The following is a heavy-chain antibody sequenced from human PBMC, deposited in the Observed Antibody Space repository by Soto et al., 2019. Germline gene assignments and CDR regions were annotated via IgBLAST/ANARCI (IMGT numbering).Heavy chain of an antibody. D-gene: IGHD1-7*01. CDR1: GFTFSSYE. CDR2: ISSSGSTI. J-gene: IGHJ4*02. V-gene: IGHV3-48*03. Sequence: GGSLRLSCAASGFTFSSYEMNWVHQAPGKGLEWVSYISSSGSTIYYADSVKGRFTISRDNAKNSLYLQMNSLRAEDTAVYYCERDLGGTAFGYWGQGTLVTVSS. CDR3: ERDLGGTAFGY.